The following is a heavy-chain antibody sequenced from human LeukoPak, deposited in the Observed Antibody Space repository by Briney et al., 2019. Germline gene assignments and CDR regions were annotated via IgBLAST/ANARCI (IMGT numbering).Heavy chain of an antibody. CDR2: IYYSGST. CDR1: GGSISSYY. V-gene: IGHV4-59*06. D-gene: IGHD3-16*01. J-gene: IGHJ4*02. CDR3: ARGRLGYSYDPGYYFDY. Sequence: SETLSLTCTVSGGSISSYYWSWIRQPPGKGLEWIGSIYYSGSTYYNASLKSRVTISVDTSKNQFSLKLSSVTAGDTAVYYCARGRLGYSYDPGYYFDYWGQGTLVTVSS.